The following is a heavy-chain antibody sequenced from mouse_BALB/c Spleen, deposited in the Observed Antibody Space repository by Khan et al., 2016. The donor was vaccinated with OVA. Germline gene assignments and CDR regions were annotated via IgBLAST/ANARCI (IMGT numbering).Heavy chain of an antibody. D-gene: IGHD2-1*01. V-gene: IGHV1S132*01. CDR3: ARGYFGNYQFAY. CDR1: GYTFTNYW. Sequence: QVQLQQSGAELVKPGASVKLSCKTSGYTFTNYWIQWVKQRPGQGLGWIGEIFPGTGTTYYNENFKAKATLTIDTSSCQAYMQLSSLASEDSAVYFDARGYFGNYQFAYWCQGTLVTVSA. CDR2: IFPGTGTT. J-gene: IGHJ3*01.